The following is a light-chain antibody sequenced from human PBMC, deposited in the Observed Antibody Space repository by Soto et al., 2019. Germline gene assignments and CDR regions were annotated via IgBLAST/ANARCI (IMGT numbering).Light chain of an antibody. CDR3: QDYGTSWT. Sequence: DIVMTQSPDSLAVSPGEKTTLSCRASQSVTSRYLAWYQQKPGQAPRLLIYAASSRATGIPDRFSGSGSGTDFTLTINRLEPEDFAVYYCQDYGTSWTFGQGTKVDI. V-gene: IGKV3-20*01. CDR2: AAS. J-gene: IGKJ1*01. CDR1: QSVTSRY.